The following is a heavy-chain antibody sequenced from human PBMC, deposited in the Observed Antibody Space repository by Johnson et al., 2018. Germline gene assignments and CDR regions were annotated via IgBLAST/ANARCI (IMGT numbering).Heavy chain of an antibody. D-gene: IGHD3-22*01. CDR1: GFTFSNYA. V-gene: IGHV3-23*04. CDR2: ISGSGGRT. Sequence: VQLVESGGGLVQPGGSLRLSCAASGFTFSNYAMSWVRQAPGKGLEWVSGISGSGGRTYYADSVKGRFTISRDNSKNTLYLQMNSLRAEDTAVYYCAKDSSGYYYRIAEYLQHWGQGTLVTVSS. J-gene: IGHJ1*01. CDR3: AKDSSGYYYRIAEYLQH.